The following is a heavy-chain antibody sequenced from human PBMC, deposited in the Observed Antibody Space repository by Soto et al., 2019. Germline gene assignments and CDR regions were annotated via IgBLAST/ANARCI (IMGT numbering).Heavy chain of an antibody. J-gene: IGHJ4*02. D-gene: IGHD2-8*01. Sequence: PGGSLRLSCAASGFTFGSYSMVWVRQAPEKGLEWVSSIGGTSGHIYYAESMKGRLTISRDNAKNSLYLQMNSLRVEDTAVYYCARTNGAYSNYFDYWGRGTLVTSPQ. V-gene: IGHV3-21*01. CDR2: IGGTSGHI. CDR1: GFTFGSYS. CDR3: ARTNGAYSNYFDY.